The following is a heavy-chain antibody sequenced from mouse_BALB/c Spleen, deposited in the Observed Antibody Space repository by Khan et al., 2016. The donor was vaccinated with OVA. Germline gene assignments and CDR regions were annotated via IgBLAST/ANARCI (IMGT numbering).Heavy chain of an antibody. CDR1: GFTFSSYA. CDR3: ARLLRRPAWFDY. Sequence: VQLKESGGGLVKPGGSLKLSCAASGFTFSSYAMSWVRQSPEKRLEWVAEISSGGSYTYYPDTVTGRFTISRDNAKNTQYLEMSSLRSEDTARYDCARLLRRPAWFDYWGQGTLVTVSA. D-gene: IGHD1-1*01. V-gene: IGHV5-9-4*01. CDR2: ISSGGSYT. J-gene: IGHJ3*01.